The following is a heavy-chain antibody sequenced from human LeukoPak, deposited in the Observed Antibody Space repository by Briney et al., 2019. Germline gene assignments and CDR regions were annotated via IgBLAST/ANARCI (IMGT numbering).Heavy chain of an antibody. J-gene: IGHJ4*02. CDR2: ISGSGGST. D-gene: IGHD2-15*01. CDR1: GFTFSSYA. CDR3: AKAWIPRINCSGGSCYSSY. Sequence: GGSLRLSCAASGFTFSSYAMSWVRQAPGKGLEWVSAISGSGGSTYYADSVKGRFTISRDNSKNTLYLQMNSLRAEDTAVYYCAKAWIPRINCSGGSCYSSYWGQGTLVTVSS. V-gene: IGHV3-23*01.